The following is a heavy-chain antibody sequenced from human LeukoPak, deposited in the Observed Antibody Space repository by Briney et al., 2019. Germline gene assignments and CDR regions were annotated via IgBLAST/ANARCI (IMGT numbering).Heavy chain of an antibody. CDR1: GFTFSSYW. J-gene: IGHJ6*03. Sequence: AGGSLRLSCAASGFTFSSYWMHWVRQAPGKGLEWVSRIHSDGSSTSYADFVKGRFTISRDNAKNTLYLQMNSLRAEDTAVYYCARDKPGSHYYVDVWGKGTTVTVSS. V-gene: IGHV3-74*01. D-gene: IGHD1-1*01. CDR3: ARDKPGSHYYVDV. CDR2: IHSDGSST.